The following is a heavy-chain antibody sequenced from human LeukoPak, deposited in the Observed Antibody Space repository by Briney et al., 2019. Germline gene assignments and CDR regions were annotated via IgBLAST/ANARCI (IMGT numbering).Heavy chain of an antibody. CDR2: INQDGSES. CDR1: GFTFSTYW. Sequence: GGSLRLFCAASGFTFSTYWLGWVRQAPGKGLEWVAHINQDGSESEYVDSVKGRFTISRDNAMNSLYLQMNSLRVEDTALYYCARWRQYSYGFFDPWGQGTLVIVSS. D-gene: IGHD5-18*01. CDR3: ARWRQYSYGFFDP. V-gene: IGHV3-7*05. J-gene: IGHJ5*02.